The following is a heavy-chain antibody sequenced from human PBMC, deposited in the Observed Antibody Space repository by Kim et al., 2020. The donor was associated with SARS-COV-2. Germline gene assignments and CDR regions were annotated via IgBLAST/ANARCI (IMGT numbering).Heavy chain of an antibody. D-gene: IGHD3-22*01. J-gene: IGHJ4*02. V-gene: IGHV1-69*01. Sequence: ANYSQKFQGRFTLTADESTSTAYMELSSLRSEDTAVYYCARDGRHDSSNYWGQGTLVTVSS. CDR2: A. CDR3: ARDGRHDSSNY.